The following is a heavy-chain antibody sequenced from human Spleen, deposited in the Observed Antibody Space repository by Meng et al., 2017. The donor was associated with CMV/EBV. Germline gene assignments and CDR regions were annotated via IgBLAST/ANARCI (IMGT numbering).Heavy chain of an antibody. V-gene: IGHV4-61*01. Sequence: TSGNFYWSWIRRPPGKGLEWIGYSYSSGATNYDPSLKSRVTISVDTSKNQFSLRLASVTAADTAVYFCARKSYFHCGGARYRSWFDRWGQGTLVTVSS. J-gene: IGHJ5*02. CDR3: ARKSYFHCGGARYRSWFDR. D-gene: IGHD2-21*02. CDR1: TSGNFY. CDR2: SYSSGAT.